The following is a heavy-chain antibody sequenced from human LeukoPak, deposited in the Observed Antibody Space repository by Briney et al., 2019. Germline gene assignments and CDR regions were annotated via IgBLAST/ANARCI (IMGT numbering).Heavy chain of an antibody. CDR3: ARGDTVTTLFDY. D-gene: IGHD4-11*01. J-gene: IGHJ4*02. CDR2: INPNSGGT. V-gene: IGHV1-2*02. CDR1: GYTFTGYY. Sequence: ASVKVSCKASGYTFTGYYMHWVRQAPGRGLEWMGWINPNSGGTNYAQKFQGRVTMTRDTSISTAYMELSRLRSDDTAVYYCARGDTVTTLFDYWGQGTLVTVSS.